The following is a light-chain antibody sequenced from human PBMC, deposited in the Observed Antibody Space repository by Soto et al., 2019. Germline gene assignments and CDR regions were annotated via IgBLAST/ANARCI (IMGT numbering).Light chain of an antibody. Sequence: EMVLTQSPGTLSLSPGERATLSSRASQSVRSNLAWYQHKPGQAPRLLIYDGSTRALGIPARFSGSESGTEFTLTISSLQSEDFAVYFCQQYDDWPITFGQGTRLEVK. J-gene: IGKJ5*01. CDR1: QSVRSN. V-gene: IGKV3-15*01. CDR2: DGS. CDR3: QQYDDWPIT.